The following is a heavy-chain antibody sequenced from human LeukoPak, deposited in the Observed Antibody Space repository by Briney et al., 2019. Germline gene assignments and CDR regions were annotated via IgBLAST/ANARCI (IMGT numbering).Heavy chain of an antibody. V-gene: IGHV3-74*01. D-gene: IGHD3-10*01. CDR1: GFTFSSYW. CDR3: ATFGGSPFGRDY. CDR2: INSDGSST. Sequence: GGSLRLSCAASGFTFSSYWMHWVRQAPGKGLVWVSRINSDGSSTSYADSVKGRFTISRDNAKNTLYLQMNSPRAEDTAVYYCATFGGSPFGRDYWGQGTLVTVSS. J-gene: IGHJ4*02.